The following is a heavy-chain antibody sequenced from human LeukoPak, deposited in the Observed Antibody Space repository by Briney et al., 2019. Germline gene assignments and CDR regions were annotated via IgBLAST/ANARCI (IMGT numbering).Heavy chain of an antibody. V-gene: IGHV4-4*07. Sequence: PSETLSLTCTVSGGSISSYYWSWIRQPAGKGLEWIGRIYTSGSTNYNPSLKSRVTMSVDTSKNQFSLKLSSVTAADTAVYYCARGELRSWYSSGWYFDYWGQGTLVTVSS. CDR1: GGSISSYY. J-gene: IGHJ4*02. D-gene: IGHD6-19*01. CDR3: ARGELRSWYSSGWYFDY. CDR2: IYTSGST.